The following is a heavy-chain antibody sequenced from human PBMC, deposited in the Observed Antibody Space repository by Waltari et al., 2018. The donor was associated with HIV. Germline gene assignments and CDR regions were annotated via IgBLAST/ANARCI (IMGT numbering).Heavy chain of an antibody. CDR1: GGSISSGRYY. CDR3: ARDLRGGSYLDY. V-gene: IGHV4-61*02. J-gene: IGHJ4*02. D-gene: IGHD1-26*01. Sequence: QVQLQESGPGLVKPSQTLSLTCPVSGGSISSGRYYWSWSRQPAGKGLEWIGRIYTSGSTNYNPALKSRVTISVDTSKNQFSLKLSSVTAADTAVYYCARDLRGGSYLDYWGQGTLVTVSS. CDR2: IYTSGST.